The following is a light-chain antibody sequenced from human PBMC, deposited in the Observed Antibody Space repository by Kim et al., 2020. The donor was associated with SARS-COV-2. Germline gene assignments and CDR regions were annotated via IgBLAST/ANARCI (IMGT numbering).Light chain of an antibody. J-gene: IGLJ1*01. CDR2: EVS. Sequence: QSALTQPPSASGSPGQSVTISCTGTSSDVGMYNYVSWYQQLPGKAPKLMIYEVSQRPSGVPDRFSGSKSGTTASLTVSGLQADDEADYYCSSYAGSNTFVFGSGTKVTVL. CDR3: SSYAGSNTFV. V-gene: IGLV2-8*01. CDR1: SSDVGMYNY.